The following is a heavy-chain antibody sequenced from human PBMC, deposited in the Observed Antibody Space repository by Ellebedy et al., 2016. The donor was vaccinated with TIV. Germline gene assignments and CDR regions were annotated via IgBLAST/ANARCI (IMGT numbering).Heavy chain of an antibody. CDR2: INSDGSST. D-gene: IGHD5-18*01. J-gene: IGHJ5*02. Sequence: PGGSLRLSCAASGFTFSSYWMHRVRQAPGKGLVWVSRINSDGSSTSYADSVKGRFTISRDNAKNTLYLQMNSLRAEDTAVYYCAREVDTAMVNWFDPWGQGTLVTVSS. CDR1: GFTFSSYW. CDR3: AREVDTAMVNWFDP. V-gene: IGHV3-74*01.